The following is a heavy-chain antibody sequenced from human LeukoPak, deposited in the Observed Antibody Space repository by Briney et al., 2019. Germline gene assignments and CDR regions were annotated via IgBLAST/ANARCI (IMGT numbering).Heavy chain of an antibody. J-gene: IGHJ4*02. Sequence: PGGSLRLSCAASGFTFSSYGMHWVRQAPGKGLEWVAVISYDGSNKYYADSVKGRFTISRDNSKNTLYLQMNSLRAEDTAVYYCARGGPGSKRYNWNYDADYWGQGTLVTVSS. D-gene: IGHD1-7*01. CDR2: ISYDGSNK. CDR1: GFTFSSYG. V-gene: IGHV3-30*03. CDR3: ARGGPGSKRYNWNYDADY.